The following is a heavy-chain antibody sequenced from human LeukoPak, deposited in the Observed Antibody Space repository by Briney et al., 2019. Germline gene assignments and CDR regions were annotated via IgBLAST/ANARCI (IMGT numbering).Heavy chain of an antibody. Sequence: GGSLRPSCAASGFTFTSYTMNWVRQAPGKGLEWLSSISSSNSDISYADSVKGRFTISRDNAKNALYLQMNSLRAEDTAVYYCARDSRTVYYYYGMDVWGQGTTVTVSS. J-gene: IGHJ6*02. V-gene: IGHV3-21*01. CDR2: ISSSNSDI. CDR3: ARDSRTVYYYYGMDV. CDR1: GFTFTSYT.